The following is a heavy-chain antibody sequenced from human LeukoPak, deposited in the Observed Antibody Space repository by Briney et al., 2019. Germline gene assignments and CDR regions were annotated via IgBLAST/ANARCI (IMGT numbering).Heavy chain of an antibody. Sequence: GGSLRLSCAASGFTFSSYAMSWVRQAPGKGLEWVANIKQDGSEKYYVDSVKGRFTISRDNAKNSLYLQMNSLGPEDTAVYYCARDPYSGNYGNYYYYYMDVWGKGTTVTISS. CDR1: GFTFSSYA. V-gene: IGHV3-7*01. J-gene: IGHJ6*03. D-gene: IGHD1-26*01. CDR2: IKQDGSEK. CDR3: ARDPYSGNYGNYYYYYMDV.